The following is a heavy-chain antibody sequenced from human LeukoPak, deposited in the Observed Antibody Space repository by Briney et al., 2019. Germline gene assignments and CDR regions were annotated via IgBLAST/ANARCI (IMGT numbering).Heavy chain of an antibody. J-gene: IGHJ5*02. Sequence: SETLSLTCTVSGGSISSGNYYWGWIRQPPGEGLEWIGSIYYSGSTYYNPSLKSRVTISIDTSKNQFSLKLSSVTAADTAVYYCARHRLWFGELHGQNWFDPWGQGTLVTVSS. V-gene: IGHV4-39*07. CDR3: ARHRLWFGELHGQNWFDP. CDR1: GGSISSGNYY. CDR2: IYYSGST. D-gene: IGHD3-10*01.